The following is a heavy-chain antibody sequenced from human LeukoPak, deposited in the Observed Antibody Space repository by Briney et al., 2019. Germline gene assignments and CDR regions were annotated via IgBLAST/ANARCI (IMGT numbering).Heavy chain of an antibody. J-gene: IGHJ4*02. CDR1: GFSVSDHY. CDR3: ARTYSYGPYYFDY. Sequence: GGSLRLSCAASGFSVSDHYMIWLRQTPGKGLEWVSLIYSNGVTDYANSVKGRFTISRDRSKNTLYLQMNSLRAEDTAVYYCARTYSYGPYYFDYWGQGTLVTVSS. CDR2: IYSNGVT. V-gene: IGHV3-53*05. D-gene: IGHD5-18*01.